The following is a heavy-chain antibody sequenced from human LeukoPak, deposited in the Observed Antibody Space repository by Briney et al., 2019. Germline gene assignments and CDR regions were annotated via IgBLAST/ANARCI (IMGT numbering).Heavy chain of an antibody. J-gene: IGHJ4*02. V-gene: IGHV3-74*01. CDR3: GRGKTTVTD. CDR1: GFTVTIYW. D-gene: IGHD4-17*01. CDR2: MNPDGSST. Sequence: GGSLRLSCAVYGFTVTIYWMDWVSQAPGKGPVWVSRMNPDGSSTTYADSVKGRFAISRDNAKKMLYLEMNSLRVEDTAVYYCGRGKTTVTDWGQGTLVTVSS.